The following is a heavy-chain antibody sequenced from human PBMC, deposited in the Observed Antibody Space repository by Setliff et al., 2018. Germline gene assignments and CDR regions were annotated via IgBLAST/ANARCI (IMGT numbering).Heavy chain of an antibody. J-gene: IGHJ3*02. V-gene: IGHV1-18*01. CDR1: GYTFTSYG. CDR3: ARDKEGSSGLDAFDI. CDR2: ISAYNGNT. D-gene: IGHD3-22*01. Sequence: GASVKVSCKASGYTFTSYGISWVRQAPGQGLERMGWISAYNGNTNYAQKLQGRVTMTTDTSTSTAYMELRSLRSDDTAVYYCARDKEGSSGLDAFDIWGQGTMVTVSS.